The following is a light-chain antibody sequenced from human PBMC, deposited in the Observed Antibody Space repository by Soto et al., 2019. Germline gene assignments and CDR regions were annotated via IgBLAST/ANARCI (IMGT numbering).Light chain of an antibody. J-gene: IGLJ1*01. CDR2: RNN. CDR3: AAWDDSLSGSYV. V-gene: IGLV1-47*01. Sequence: SVLNRPLSASGTHGQRVTISCSGSSSNIGSNYVYWYQQLPGTAPKLLIYRNNQRPSGVPDRFSGSKSGTSASLAISGLRSEDEADYYCAAWDDSLSGSYVFGTGTKVTVL. CDR1: SSNIGSNY.